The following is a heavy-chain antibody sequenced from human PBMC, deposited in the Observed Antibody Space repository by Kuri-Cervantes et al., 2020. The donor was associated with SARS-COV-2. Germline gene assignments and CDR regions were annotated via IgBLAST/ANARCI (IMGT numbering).Heavy chain of an antibody. Sequence: GESLKISCAASGFIFSSYNMNWVRQAPGKGLEWVSYISSSSSYIYYADSVKGRFTVSRDNSKNTLYLQMNSLRAEDTAVYYCARRLGSYYAFDIWGQGTMVTVSS. CDR3: ARRLGSYYAFDI. J-gene: IGHJ3*02. D-gene: IGHD1-26*01. CDR1: GFIFSSYN. V-gene: IGHV3-21*01. CDR2: ISSSSSYI.